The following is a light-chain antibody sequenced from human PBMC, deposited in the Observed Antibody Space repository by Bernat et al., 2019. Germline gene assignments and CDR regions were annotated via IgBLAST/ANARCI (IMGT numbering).Light chain of an antibody. CDR3: QQYEMSPLT. Sequence: EIVLTQSPDTLSLSPGERATLSCRASQTVSSRHLAWYQQKPGQAPRGLIYGASSRAFGIPDRFSGSGSGTDFTLTISRLEPEDFAVYFCQQYEMSPLTFGGGTTVEI. CDR2: GAS. J-gene: IGKJ4*01. V-gene: IGKV3-20*01. CDR1: QTVSSRH.